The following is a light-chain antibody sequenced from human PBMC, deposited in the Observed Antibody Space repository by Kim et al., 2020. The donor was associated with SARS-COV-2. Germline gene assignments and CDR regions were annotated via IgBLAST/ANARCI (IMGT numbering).Light chain of an antibody. Sequence: WAPVERATRFDRGSQSVVSYLAWDQQNPGQAPRLLICDASNRATGMPARLSGSGSGTDFTLTISSLEPEDFAVYNCQQHSNWPPVTFGQGTKLEI. J-gene: IGKJ2*01. V-gene: IGKV3-11*01. CDR3: QQHSNWPPVT. CDR1: QSVVSY. CDR2: DAS.